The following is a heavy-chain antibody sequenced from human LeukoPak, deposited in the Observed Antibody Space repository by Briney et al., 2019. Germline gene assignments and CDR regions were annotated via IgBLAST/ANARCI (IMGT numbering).Heavy chain of an antibody. CDR1: GCTFTGYY. CDR3: ARAGYYYDSSGYYYVGVDY. D-gene: IGHD3-22*01. V-gene: IGHV1-2*06. J-gene: IGHJ4*02. CDR2: INPNSGGT. Sequence: GASVKVSCKASGCTFTGYYMHWVRQAPGQGLEWMGRINPNSGGTHYAQKFQGRVTMTRDTSISTAYMELSRLRSDDTAVYYCARAGYYYDSSGYYYVGVDYWGQGTLVTVSS.